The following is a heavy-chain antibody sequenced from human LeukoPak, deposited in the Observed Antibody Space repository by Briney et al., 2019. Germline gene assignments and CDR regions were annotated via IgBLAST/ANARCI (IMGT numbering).Heavy chain of an antibody. Sequence: GGSLRLSCAASGFTVSSNYMSWARQAPGKGLEWVSVIYSGGSTYYADSVKGRFTISRDNSKNTLYLQMNSLRAEDTAVYYCARDSGEYYFDYWGQGTLVTVSS. CDR3: ARDSGEYYFDY. J-gene: IGHJ4*02. CDR1: GFTVSSNY. V-gene: IGHV3-53*01. CDR2: IYSGGST.